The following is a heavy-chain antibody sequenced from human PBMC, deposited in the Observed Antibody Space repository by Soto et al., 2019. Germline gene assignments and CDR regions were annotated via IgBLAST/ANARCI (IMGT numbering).Heavy chain of an antibody. V-gene: IGHV4-34*01. CDR3: ARGKTYCSGGDCYGQFDY. J-gene: IGHJ4*02. D-gene: IGHD2-15*01. CDR2: IHHSGST. Sequence: LSLTCAVYGQSFSAFYWGWIRHPPGKGLEWIGEIHHSGSTNYNPSLKSRLTMSVDTSKNQLSLKLRSVTAADTAVYYCARGKTYCSGGDCYGQFDYWGQGTMVTVSS. CDR1: GQSFSAFY.